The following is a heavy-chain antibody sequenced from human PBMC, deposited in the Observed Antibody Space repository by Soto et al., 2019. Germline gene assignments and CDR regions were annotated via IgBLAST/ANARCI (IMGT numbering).Heavy chain of an antibody. V-gene: IGHV4-34*01. J-gene: IGHJ6*03. CDR3: ARLRALGTAMDNYYYMDV. CDR1: GGSFSGYY. D-gene: IGHD5-18*01. CDR2: INHSGST. Sequence: QVQLQQWGAGLLKPSETLSLTCAVYGGSFSGYYWSWIRQPPGKGLEWIGEINHSGSTNYNPSLKSRVTISVDTSKNQFSLKLSSVTAADTAVYYCARLRALGTAMDNYYYMDVWGKGTTVTVSS.